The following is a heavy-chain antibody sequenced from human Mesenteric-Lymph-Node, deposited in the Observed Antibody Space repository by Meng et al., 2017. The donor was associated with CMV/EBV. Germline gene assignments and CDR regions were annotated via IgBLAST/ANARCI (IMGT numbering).Heavy chain of an antibody. CDR3: AKDMGAFIVGATAGMDV. CDR1: GFTFDDYT. CDR2: INNNGYIA. J-gene: IGHJ6*02. D-gene: IGHD1-26*01. Sequence: GGSLRLSCAASGFTFDDYTMHWVRQAPGKGLEWVSRINNNGYIATYADSVKGRLTISRDNAKNTLYLQMNSLRAEDMALYYCAKDMGAFIVGATAGMDVWGQGTTVTVSS. V-gene: IGHV3-9*03.